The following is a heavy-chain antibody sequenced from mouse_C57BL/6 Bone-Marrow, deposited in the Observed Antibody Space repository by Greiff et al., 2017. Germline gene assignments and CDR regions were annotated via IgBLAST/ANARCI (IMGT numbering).Heavy chain of an antibody. CDR1: GYTFTSYG. V-gene: IGHV1-81*01. Sequence: QVQLQQSGAELARPGASVKLSCKASGYTFTSYGISWVQQRTGQGLEWIGEIYPRSGNTYYNEKFKGKATLTADTSSSTAYMELRSLTSEDSAVYFCAREGSLYYYGSSGYVDVWGTGTTVTVSS. J-gene: IGHJ1*03. CDR2: IYPRSGNT. CDR3: AREGSLYYYGSSGYVDV. D-gene: IGHD1-1*01.